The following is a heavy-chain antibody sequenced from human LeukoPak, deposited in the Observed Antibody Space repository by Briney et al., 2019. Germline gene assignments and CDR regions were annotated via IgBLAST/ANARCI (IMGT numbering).Heavy chain of an antibody. D-gene: IGHD6-13*01. CDR3: ARLVAATGNFDY. CDR2: IYYTGST. Sequence: SETLSLTCSVSGGSISSFYWSWIRQPPGEGLEWIGYIYYTGSTNYNPSLKSRATISVDTSKNQFSLKLSSVTAADTAVYYCARLVAATGNFDYWGQGTLVTVSS. J-gene: IGHJ4*02. V-gene: IGHV4-59*08. CDR1: GGSISSFY.